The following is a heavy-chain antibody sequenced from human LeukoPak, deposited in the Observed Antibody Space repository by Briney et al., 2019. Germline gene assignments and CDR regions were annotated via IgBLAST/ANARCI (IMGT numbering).Heavy chain of an antibody. Sequence: PGGSLRLSCATSGFTFSNYGMNWVRQAPGKGLEWVSRISGTGGTTFYADSVKGRFTISRDNSKNTLYLQMNSLRAEDTAVYYCARDLQAGGAYGSGNGWGQGTLVTVSS. J-gene: IGHJ4*02. CDR1: GFTFSNYG. CDR3: ARDLQAGGAYGSGNG. CDR2: ISGTGGTT. V-gene: IGHV3-23*01. D-gene: IGHD3-10*01.